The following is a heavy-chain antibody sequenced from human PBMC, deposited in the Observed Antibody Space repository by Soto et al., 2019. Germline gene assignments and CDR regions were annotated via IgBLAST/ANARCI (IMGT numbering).Heavy chain of an antibody. V-gene: IGHV1-24*01. CDR1: GNTLPKVA. Sequence: GASVKVSCKVSGNTLPKVAIHWVRQAPGKGLEWVGGFDPEAGRTFSTQNFQDRVTMTEDTSTDTAYMELSSLRSEDTAVYYCATEAGAVIAAPYYGMDVWGQGTTVTVSS. CDR2: FDPEAGRT. CDR3: ATEAGAVIAAPYYGMDV. J-gene: IGHJ6*02. D-gene: IGHD2-15*01.